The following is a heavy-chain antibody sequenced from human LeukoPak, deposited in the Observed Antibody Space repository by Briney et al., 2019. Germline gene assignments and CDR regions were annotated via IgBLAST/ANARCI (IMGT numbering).Heavy chain of an antibody. CDR1: GFTFDDHG. CDR2: IKWDGGRT. CDR3: AKVTYGSGTYGAFDS. J-gene: IGHJ4*02. V-gene: IGHV3-20*04. D-gene: IGHD3-10*01. Sequence: GGSLRLSCAASGFTFDDHGMSWVRQAPGKGLEWVSGIKWDGGRTGYADSVKGRFTISRDNAKNSVYLQMNSLRAEDTAIYYCAKVTYGSGTYGAFDSWGQGTLVTVSS.